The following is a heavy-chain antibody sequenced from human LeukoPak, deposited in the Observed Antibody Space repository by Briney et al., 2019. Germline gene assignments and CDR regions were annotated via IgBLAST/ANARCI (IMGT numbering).Heavy chain of an antibody. Sequence: PGGCLRLSCAASGLSFSYYGMTWVRQAPGKGLEWVSGISGRGAETYYADAAKCRYTISRDNSDNTRYLQMNSLRANDTAVYYCAKDFSWGHSSGWYDGWGQGTLVTASS. J-gene: IGHJ5*02. CDR1: GLSFSYYG. CDR3: AKDFSWGHSSGWYDG. CDR2: ISGRGAET. V-gene: IGHV3-23*01. D-gene: IGHD6-25*01.